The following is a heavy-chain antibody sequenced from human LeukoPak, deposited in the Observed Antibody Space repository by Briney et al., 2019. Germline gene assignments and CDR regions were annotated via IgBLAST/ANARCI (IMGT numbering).Heavy chain of an antibody. D-gene: IGHD3-22*01. J-gene: IGHJ4*02. Sequence: SETLSLTCAVYGGSFSGYYWGWIRQPPGKGLEWIGEIKHSGSTNYNPSLKSRVTISVDTSKNQFSLKLSSVTAADTAVYYCARRYYYDSSGSQSSPIDYWGQGTLVTVCS. CDR3: ARRYYYDSSGSQSSPIDY. V-gene: IGHV4-34*01. CDR2: IKHSGST. CDR1: GGSFSGYY.